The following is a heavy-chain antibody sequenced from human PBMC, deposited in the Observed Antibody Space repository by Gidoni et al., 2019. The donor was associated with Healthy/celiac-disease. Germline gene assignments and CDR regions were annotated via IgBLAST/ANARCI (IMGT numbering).Heavy chain of an antibody. CDR1: GYSISSGYY. D-gene: IGHD6-19*01. CDR3: ARVFAVADAFDI. J-gene: IGHJ3*02. Sequence: QVQLQESGPGLVKPSETLSLTCAVSGYSISSGYYWGWIRQPPGKGLEWIGSIYHSGSTYYNPSLKSRVTISVDTSKNQFSLKLSSVTAADTAVYYCARVFAVADAFDIWGQGTMVTVSS. V-gene: IGHV4-38-2*01. CDR2: IYHSGST.